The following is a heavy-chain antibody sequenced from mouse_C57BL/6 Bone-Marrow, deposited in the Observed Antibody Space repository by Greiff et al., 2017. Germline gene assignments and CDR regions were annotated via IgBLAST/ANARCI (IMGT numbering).Heavy chain of an antibody. D-gene: IGHD1-1*01. CDR1: GFTFSDYG. CDR2: ISSGSSTI. CDR3: ARSGSSYGYFDV. V-gene: IGHV5-17*01. J-gene: IGHJ1*03. Sequence: EVKLVESGGGLVKPGGSLKLSCAASGFTFSDYGMHWVRQAPEKGLEWVAYISSGSSTIYYADTVKGRFTISRDNAKNTLFLQMTSLRSEDTAMYYCARSGSSYGYFDVWGTGTTVTVSS.